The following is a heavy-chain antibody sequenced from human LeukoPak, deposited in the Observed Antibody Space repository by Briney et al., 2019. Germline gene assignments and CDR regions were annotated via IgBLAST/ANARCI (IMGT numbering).Heavy chain of an antibody. D-gene: IGHD5-24*01. CDR2: IIPILGTT. V-gene: IGHV1-69*04. CDR1: LGTFKTCG. CDR3: ARYIGMGTMSGYYNHRDMDG. Sequence: SSVTVSCKASLGTFKTCGLSWVRQAPGQGLEWMGRIIPILGTTNYAQKLHGRVTSSADKSTSAASLEVSRLSTEDTAVHYIARYIGMGTMSGYYNHRDMDGWGQGTTVTVFS. J-gene: IGHJ6*02.